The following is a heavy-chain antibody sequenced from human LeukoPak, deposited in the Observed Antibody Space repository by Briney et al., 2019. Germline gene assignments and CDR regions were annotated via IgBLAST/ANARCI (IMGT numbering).Heavy chain of an antibody. V-gene: IGHV3-23*01. CDR2: ISGSGST. D-gene: IGHD3-22*01. CDR1: GFTFNSYA. CDR3: AKDLSEEGSSGYYYWNAFDI. Sequence: GGSLRLSCAASGFTFNSYAMSWVRQAPGKGLEWVSVISGSGSTYYADSVKGRFTISRDNSKNTLYLQMNSLRAEDTAVYYCAKDLSEEGSSGYYYWNAFDIWGQGTMVTVSS. J-gene: IGHJ3*02.